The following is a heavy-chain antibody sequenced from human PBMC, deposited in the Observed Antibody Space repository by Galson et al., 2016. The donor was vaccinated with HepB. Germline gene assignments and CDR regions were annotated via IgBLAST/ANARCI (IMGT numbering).Heavy chain of an antibody. CDR3: ARDTDSGSRADW. V-gene: IGHV3-53*01. CDR1: GFTVSDNY. D-gene: IGHD6-25*01. CDR2: IYSAGDT. J-gene: IGHJ4*02. Sequence: SLRLSCAASGFTVSDNYMSWVRQAPGKGLEWVSIIYSAGDTYYADSVKGRFTVSRDDSKNILYLQMNSLRPEVTAVYYCARDTDSGSRADWWGQGTLVTVSS.